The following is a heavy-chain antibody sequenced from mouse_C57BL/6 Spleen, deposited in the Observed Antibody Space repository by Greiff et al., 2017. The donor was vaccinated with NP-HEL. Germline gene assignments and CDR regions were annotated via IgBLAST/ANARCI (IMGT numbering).Heavy chain of an antibody. CDR2: INPNNGGT. Sequence: EVQPQQSGPELVKPGASVKISCKASGYTFTDYYMNWVKQSHGKSLEWIGDINPNNGGTSYNQKFKGKATLTVDKSSSTAYMELRSLTSEDSAVYYCARRGGPVYFDYWGQGTTLTVSS. CDR1: GYTFTDYY. CDR3: ARRGGPVYFDY. J-gene: IGHJ2*01. V-gene: IGHV1-26*01.